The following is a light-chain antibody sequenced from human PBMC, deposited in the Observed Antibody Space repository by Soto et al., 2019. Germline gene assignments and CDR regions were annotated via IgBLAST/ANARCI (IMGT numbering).Light chain of an antibody. CDR3: QQRSNWPPIWT. V-gene: IGKV3-11*01. Sequence: EIVLTQSPATLSLSPGERATLSCRASQSVSSYLAWYQQKPGQAPRLLIYDASNRATGIPARFSGSGSGTDSTLTISSLEPEDFAVYYCQQRSNWPPIWTFGQGTKVDIK. CDR2: DAS. CDR1: QSVSSY. J-gene: IGKJ1*01.